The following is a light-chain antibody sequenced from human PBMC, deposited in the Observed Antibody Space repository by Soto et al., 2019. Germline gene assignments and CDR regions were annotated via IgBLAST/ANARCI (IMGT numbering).Light chain of an antibody. CDR3: QQYCSSPLT. CDR2: GAS. Sequence: EIVLTQSPGTLSLSPGERATLSCRASQSVSSIYLAWYQQKPGQAPRVLIYGASSRATGIPDRFSGSGSGTVFTLTISSLEPEDFPVYYCQQYCSSPLTFGGGTKVEIK. CDR1: QSVSSIY. J-gene: IGKJ4*01. V-gene: IGKV3-20*01.